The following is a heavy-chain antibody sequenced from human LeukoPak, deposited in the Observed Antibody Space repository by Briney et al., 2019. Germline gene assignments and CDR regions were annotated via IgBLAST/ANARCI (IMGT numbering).Heavy chain of an antibody. CDR3: ARVAYSSSWYDHYYFDY. CDR2: IYYSGST. CDR1: GGSISSYY. V-gene: IGHV4-59*08. Sequence: SETLSLTCTVSGGSISSYYWSWIRQPPGKGLEWIGCIYYSGSTNYNPSLKSRVTISVDTSKNQFSLKLSSVTAADTAVYYCARVAYSSSWYDHYYFDYWGQGTLVTVSS. D-gene: IGHD6-13*01. J-gene: IGHJ4*02.